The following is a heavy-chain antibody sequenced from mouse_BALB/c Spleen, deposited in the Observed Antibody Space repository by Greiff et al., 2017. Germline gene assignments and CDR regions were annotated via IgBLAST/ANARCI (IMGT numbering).Heavy chain of an antibody. CDR3: APTGTDAMDY. CDR2: IDPANGNT. D-gene: IGHD4-1*02. CDR1: GFNIKDTY. V-gene: IGHV14-3*02. Sequence: VQLKQSGAELVKPGASVKLSCTASGFNIKDTYMNWVKQRPEQGLEWIGRIDPANGNTKYDPKFQGKATITADTSSNTAYLQLSSLTSEDTAVYYCAPTGTDAMDYWGQGTSVTVSS. J-gene: IGHJ4*01.